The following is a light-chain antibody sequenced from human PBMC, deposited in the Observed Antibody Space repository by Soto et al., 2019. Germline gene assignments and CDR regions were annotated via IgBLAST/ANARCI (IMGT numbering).Light chain of an antibody. CDR1: QGVSNY. J-gene: IGKJ5*01. Sequence: DIQMTQSPSSLSALIGDRVTITCRASQGVSNYLAWFQQKPGKAPKPLIYAASNLHSGFPPRFSGSESGTDFTLTISSLEPEDFAIYYCHQYSGYLITFGQGTRLEVK. V-gene: IGKV1-16*01. CDR3: HQYSGYLIT. CDR2: AAS.